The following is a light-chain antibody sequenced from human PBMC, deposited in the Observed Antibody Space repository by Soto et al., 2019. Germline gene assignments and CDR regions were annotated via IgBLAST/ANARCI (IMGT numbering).Light chain of an antibody. CDR3: QQYFDWPPT. J-gene: IGKJ1*01. CDR2: GAS. CDR1: QSLSSS. V-gene: IGKV3-15*01. Sequence: ETVVTQSPATLSGSPLERSTLSCRASQSLSSSLAWYQQKPGQAPRLLISGASTRATGVPARFSGSGSRTEFTLTISSLQSEDFAVYYCQQYFDWPPTFGQGTKVDIK.